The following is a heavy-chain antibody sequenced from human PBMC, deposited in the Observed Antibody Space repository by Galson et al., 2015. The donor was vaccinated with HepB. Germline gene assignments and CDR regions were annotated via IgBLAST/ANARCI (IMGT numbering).Heavy chain of an antibody. CDR3: AREGYCSGGSCYSDREDYYYYYGMDV. D-gene: IGHD2-15*01. CDR2: ISSSSSYI. J-gene: IGHJ6*02. CDR1: GFTFSSYS. Sequence: SLRLSCAASGFTFSSYSMNWVRQAPGKGLEWVSSISSSSSYIYYADSVKGRFTISRDNAKNSLYLQMNSLRAEDTAVYYCAREGYCSGGSCYSDREDYYYYYGMDVWGQGTTVTVSS. V-gene: IGHV3-21*01.